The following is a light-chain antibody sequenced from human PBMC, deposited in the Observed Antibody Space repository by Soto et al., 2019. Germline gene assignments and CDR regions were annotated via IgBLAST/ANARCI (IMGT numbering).Light chain of an antibody. Sequence: QSALTQPASVSGSPGQSITISCTGTSSDVVNDLLVSWYQQQPGKAPKLMIYEGTKRPAGVSNRFSGSKSGNTASLTISGLQAEDEADYYCCSYAGTSRAFRGGTKLTVL. CDR2: EGT. V-gene: IGLV2-23*01. CDR1: SSDVVNDLL. CDR3: CSYAGTSRA. J-gene: IGLJ3*02.